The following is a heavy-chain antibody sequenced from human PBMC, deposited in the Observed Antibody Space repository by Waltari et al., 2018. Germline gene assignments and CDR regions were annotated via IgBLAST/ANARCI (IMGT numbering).Heavy chain of an antibody. CDR2: INPNKVDT. D-gene: IGHD2-2*01. CDR1: GYNLTSYY. V-gene: IGHV1-2*06. J-gene: IGHJ5*02. CDR3: ARESAFSTSWYPGFDP. Sequence: QVQLVQSGAEVKKPGASVKVSCKASGYNLTSYYMHWVRQAPGPGLAWMGRINPNKVDTNYARKFQDRVTRTRDTSVNTAYMVVGRLTSDDTAVYFCARESAFSTSWYPGFDPWGQGTLVTVAS.